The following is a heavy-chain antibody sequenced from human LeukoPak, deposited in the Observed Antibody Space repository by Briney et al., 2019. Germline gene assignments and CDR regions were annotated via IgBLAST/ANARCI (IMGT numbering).Heavy chain of an antibody. D-gene: IGHD3-16*01. J-gene: IGHJ4*02. CDR1: GFSLSTSG. CDR2: ISSGSGTI. V-gene: IGHV3-48*03. Sequence: LTLTCTFSGFSLSTSGMCVSWVRQAPGKGLEWVSYISSGSGTIYYGDSVKGRFTNSRDNAKNSLYLQMNSLRAEDTAVYYCARDAGAYTYEQYYFDYWGQGTLVTVSS. CDR3: ARDAGAYTYEQYYFDY.